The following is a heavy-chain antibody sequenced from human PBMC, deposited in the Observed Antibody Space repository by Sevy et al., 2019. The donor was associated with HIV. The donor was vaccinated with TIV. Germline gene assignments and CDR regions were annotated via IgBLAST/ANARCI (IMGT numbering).Heavy chain of an antibody. CDR1: GFTFSNAW. J-gene: IGHJ3*02. D-gene: IGHD3-3*01. Sequence: GGSLRLSCEASGFTFSNAWMSWVRQAPGKGLEWVGRIKSKTDGGTTDYAAPVKGRFTISTDESKNTLYLQMNSLKTEDTAVYYCTTDTGISDYDFWSGRDDTFDNWGQGTMVTVSS. CDR2: IKSKTDGGTT. CDR3: TTDTGISDYDFWSGRDDTFDN. V-gene: IGHV3-15*01.